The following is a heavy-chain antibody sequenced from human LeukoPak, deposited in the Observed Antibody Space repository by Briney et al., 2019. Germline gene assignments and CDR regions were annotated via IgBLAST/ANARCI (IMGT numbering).Heavy chain of an antibody. V-gene: IGHV1-24*01. CDR3: ATRKPGYCSSTSCYSLDY. Sequence: ASVKVSCKASGYTFTSYDINWVRQATGQGLEWMGGFDPEDGEIIYAQKFQGRVTMTEDTSTDTAYMELSSLRSEDTAVYYCATRKPGYCSSTSCYSLDYWGQGTLVTVSS. J-gene: IGHJ4*02. D-gene: IGHD2-2*01. CDR1: GYTFTSYD. CDR2: FDPEDGEI.